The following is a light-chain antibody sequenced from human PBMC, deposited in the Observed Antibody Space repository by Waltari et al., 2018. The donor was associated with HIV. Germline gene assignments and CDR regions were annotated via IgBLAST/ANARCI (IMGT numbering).Light chain of an antibody. CDR2: YNN. Sequence: QSVLTQPHSASGTPGQRVTISCSGSSYNIGSKTVHWYQQLPGTAPKLLIYYNNQRPSGVPDRFSGSKSGTSASLAISGLQSEDEADYYCAAWDRSLNGPVFGTGTKVTVL. CDR1: SYNIGSKT. J-gene: IGLJ1*01. V-gene: IGLV1-44*01. CDR3: AAWDRSLNGPV.